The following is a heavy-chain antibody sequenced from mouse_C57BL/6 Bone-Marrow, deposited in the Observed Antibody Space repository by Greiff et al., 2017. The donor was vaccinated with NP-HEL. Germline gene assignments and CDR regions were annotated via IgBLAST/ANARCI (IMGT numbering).Heavy chain of an antibody. J-gene: IGHJ1*03. V-gene: IGHV1-26*01. CDR2: INPNNGGT. CDR3: ARKEDFDV. CDR1: GYTFTDYY. Sequence: VQLQQSGPELVKPGASVKISCKASGYTFTDYYMNWVKQSPGKSLEWIGDINPNNGGTSYNQKFKGKATLTVDKSSSTAYMELRSLTSEDSAVYYCARKEDFDVWGTGTTVTVSS.